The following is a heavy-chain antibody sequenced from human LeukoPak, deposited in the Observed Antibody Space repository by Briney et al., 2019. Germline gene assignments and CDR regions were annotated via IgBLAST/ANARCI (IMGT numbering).Heavy chain of an antibody. Sequence: GGSLRLSCAASGFTFSDYYMGWIRQAPGKGLEWLSYISTGGTTIFYADSVKGRFTISRDNAKNSLYLQMNSLRAEDTALYYCARDSRGAFDIWGQGTMVTVSS. V-gene: IGHV3-11*01. D-gene: IGHD5-12*01. J-gene: IGHJ3*02. CDR2: ISTGGTTI. CDR3: ARDSRGAFDI. CDR1: GFTFSDYY.